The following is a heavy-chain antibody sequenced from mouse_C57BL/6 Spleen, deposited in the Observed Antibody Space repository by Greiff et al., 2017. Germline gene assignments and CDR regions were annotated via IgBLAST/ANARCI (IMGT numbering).Heavy chain of an antibody. D-gene: IGHD2-4*01. V-gene: IGHV7-1*01. CDR3: ARDGIYYDYDGAWFAY. CDR2: SRNKANDYTT. CDR1: GFTFSDFY. J-gene: IGHJ3*01. Sequence: DVMLVESGGGLVQSGRSLRLSCATSGFTFSDFYMEWVRQAPGKGLEWIAASRNKANDYTTEYSASVKGRFIVSRDTSQSILYLQMNALRAEDTAIYYCARDGIYYDYDGAWFAYWGQGTLVTVSA.